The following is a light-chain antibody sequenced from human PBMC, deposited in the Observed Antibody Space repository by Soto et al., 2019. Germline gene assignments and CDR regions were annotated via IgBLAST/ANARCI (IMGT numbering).Light chain of an antibody. CDR3: QQRSNWPLIT. CDR1: QSVGIY. J-gene: IGKJ5*01. CDR2: DAS. V-gene: IGKV3-11*01. Sequence: EIVQTQSPATLSFCPGDRATLSCRASQSVGIYLAWYQQKPGQAPRLLIYDASNRATGIPARFSGGGSGTDFTLTISSLEPEDFAVYYCQQRSNWPLITFGQGTRLEIK.